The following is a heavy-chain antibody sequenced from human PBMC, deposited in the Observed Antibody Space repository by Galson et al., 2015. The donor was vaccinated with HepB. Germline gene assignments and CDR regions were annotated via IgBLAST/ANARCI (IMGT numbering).Heavy chain of an antibody. CDR1: GFTFSSYS. D-gene: IGHD1-7*01. J-gene: IGHJ4*02. Sequence: SLRLSCAASGFTFSSYSMNWVRQAPGKGLEWVSSIRSRSSYIYYADSVNVRFTISRDNAKNSLYLQMNSLRAEDTAVYYCSRDVTGTLHFDYWGQGTLVTVSS. CDR3: SRDVTGTLHFDY. V-gene: IGHV3-21*01. CDR2: IRSRSSYI.